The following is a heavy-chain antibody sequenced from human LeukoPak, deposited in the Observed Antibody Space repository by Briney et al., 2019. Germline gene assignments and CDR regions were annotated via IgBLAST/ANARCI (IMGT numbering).Heavy chain of an antibody. D-gene: IGHD3-10*01. CDR2: ISAAGTTI. J-gene: IGHJ4*02. CDR3: AREGDSSSLGSSATNYFDY. CDR1: GMSFSDYP. Sequence: PGGSLRLSCVASGMSFSDYPMNWVRQSPGKGLEWLSSISAAGTTINVADSLKGRFTISRDNARNSVYLQMNNLRAEDTAVYYCAREGDSSSLGSSATNYFDYWGQGTLVTVSS. V-gene: IGHV3-48*03.